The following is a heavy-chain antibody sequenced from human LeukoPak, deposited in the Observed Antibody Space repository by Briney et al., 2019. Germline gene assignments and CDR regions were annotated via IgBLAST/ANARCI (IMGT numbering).Heavy chain of an antibody. J-gene: IGHJ4*02. Sequence: GASVKVSCKVPGYTLTELPIHWVRQAPRKGLEWMGGFDPDDGETVYAQMFQGRVTMTEDTSSDTASMELSSLRSEDTAVYYCATGTSGSYYVGIVRPIDYWGQGTLVTVSS. CDR3: ATGTSGSYYVGIVRPIDY. D-gene: IGHD1-26*01. CDR1: GYTLTELP. V-gene: IGHV1-24*01. CDR2: FDPDDGET.